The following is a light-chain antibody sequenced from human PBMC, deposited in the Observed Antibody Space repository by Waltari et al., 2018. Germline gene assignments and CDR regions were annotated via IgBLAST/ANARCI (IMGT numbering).Light chain of an antibody. V-gene: IGKV3-20*01. J-gene: IGKJ1*01. CDR3: QKYGSLPAT. CDR2: DSS. Sequence: EIVFTRSPGPLSLSPGERATLSCRASQSIRRFLAWYQQKPGQAPRLLIYDSSSRATGIPDRFSGSGFGTDFSLTISRLEPEDFAVYYCQKYGSLPATFGQGTKVEIK. CDR1: QSIRRF.